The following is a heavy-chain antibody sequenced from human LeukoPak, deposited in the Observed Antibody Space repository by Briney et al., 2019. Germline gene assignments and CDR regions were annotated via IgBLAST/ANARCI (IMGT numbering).Heavy chain of an antibody. V-gene: IGHV4-59*01. Sequence: SETLSLTCTVSGGSISSYYWSWIRQPPGKGLEWIGYIYYSGSTTYNPSLKSRVTISVDTSKSQFSLKLSSVTAADTAVYYCARVGCSGGSCHSGLDYWGQGTLVTVSS. J-gene: IGHJ4*02. CDR1: GGSISSYY. CDR3: ARVGCSGGSCHSGLDY. D-gene: IGHD2-15*01. CDR2: IYYSGST.